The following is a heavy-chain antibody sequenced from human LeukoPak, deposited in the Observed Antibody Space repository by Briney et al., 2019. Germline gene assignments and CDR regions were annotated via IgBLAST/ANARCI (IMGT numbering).Heavy chain of an antibody. J-gene: IGHJ4*02. CDR3: AAASEYCSSRSCDVCKY. Sequence: AASVKVSCKIFEHTLAELSIHWVRQAPGKGLGWMGGYDPEDDDTIYAQKFQGRVTMTEDAPSDTAYMELSGLRSDDTAMYYCAAASEYCSSRSCDVCKYWGQGTLVTVSS. CDR1: EHTLAELS. D-gene: IGHD2-2*01. CDR2: YDPEDDDT. V-gene: IGHV1-24*01.